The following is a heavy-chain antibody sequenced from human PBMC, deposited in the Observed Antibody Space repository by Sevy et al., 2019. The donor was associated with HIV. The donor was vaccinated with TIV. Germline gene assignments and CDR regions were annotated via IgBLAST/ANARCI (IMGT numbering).Heavy chain of an antibody. CDR3: AKKENFWSGYLAMDV. Sequence: GGSLRLSCAASGFTFSNYVMNWVRQTPGKGLEWVSSISVSGDNTYYADSVKGRFTISRDISYNTLTLQMSSLRAEDTAVYYCAKKENFWSGYLAMDVWGQGTTVTVSS. D-gene: IGHD3-3*01. V-gene: IGHV3-23*01. CDR1: GFTFSNYV. J-gene: IGHJ6*02. CDR2: ISVSGDNT.